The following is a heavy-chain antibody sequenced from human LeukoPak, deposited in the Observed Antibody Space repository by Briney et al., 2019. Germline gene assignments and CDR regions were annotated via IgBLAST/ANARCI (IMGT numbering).Heavy chain of an antibody. J-gene: IGHJ6*02. D-gene: IGHD2-2*01. CDR1: GFTCSNYA. CDR3: AKSGCSSTSCYYYYYYGMDV. Sequence: GGSLRLSCAASGFTCSNYARNWVRQAPEKGLEWVSALSSSCGSTYYADSVKGRFTISRDNSKSTLYLQMSSLRAEDTAVYYCAKSGCSSTSCYYYYYYGMDVWGQGTTVTVSS. CDR2: LSSSCGST. V-gene: IGHV3-23*01.